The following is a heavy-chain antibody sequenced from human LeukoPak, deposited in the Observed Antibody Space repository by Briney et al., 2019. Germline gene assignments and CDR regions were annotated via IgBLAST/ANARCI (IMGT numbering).Heavy chain of an antibody. J-gene: IGHJ4*02. CDR2: ISYDGSNK. V-gene: IGHV3-30*18. CDR3: AKDSTAVAGVFDY. CDR1: GFTFSSYG. D-gene: IGHD6-19*01. Sequence: GRSLRLSCAASGFTFSSYGMHWVRQAPGKGLEWVAVISYDGSNKYYADSVKGRFTISRDNSKNTLYLQMNSLRAEDTAVYYCAKDSTAVAGVFDYRGQGTLVTVSS.